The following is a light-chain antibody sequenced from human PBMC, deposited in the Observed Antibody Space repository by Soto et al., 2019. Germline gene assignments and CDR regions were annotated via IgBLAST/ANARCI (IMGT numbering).Light chain of an antibody. CDR2: EVS. Sequence: QSALTQPPSASGSPGQSVTISCTGTSSDVGKYDYVSWFQHHPGKAPKLIIYEVSKRPSGVPDRFSGSKSGSTASLTVSGLQTEDEADYYCSSYTTSSTVVFGTGTKVTVL. CDR3: SSYTTSSTVV. V-gene: IGLV2-8*01. J-gene: IGLJ1*01. CDR1: SSDVGKYDY.